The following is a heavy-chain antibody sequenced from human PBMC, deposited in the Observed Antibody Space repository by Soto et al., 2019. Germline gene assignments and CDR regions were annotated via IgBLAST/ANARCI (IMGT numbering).Heavy chain of an antibody. CDR1: GFTFSSRW. J-gene: IGHJ4*02. V-gene: IGHV3-7*02. CDR3: ATHDGPAAAGLVLDF. Sequence: EVHLEESGGGLVQPGGSLRLSCETSGFTFSSRWMTWVRQVPGKGLEWVANIKQDENGKDYVDSVKGRFTISRDNAKNSLYLQMNSQRAEDTAVYYCATHDGPAAAGLVLDFWGQGTLVTVSS. CDR2: IKQDENGK. D-gene: IGHD6-13*01.